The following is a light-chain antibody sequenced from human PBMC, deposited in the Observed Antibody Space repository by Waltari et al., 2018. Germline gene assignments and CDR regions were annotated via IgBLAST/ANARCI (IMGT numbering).Light chain of an antibody. CDR2: QDA. V-gene: IGLV3-1*01. Sequence: SYELTQPPSVSVSPGQTASIPCSGDKLGERYASWDQQKPGQSPVLVIYQDAKRPSRIPERFSGSTSGNTATLTISGTQSLDEADYYCQTWDSSTVVFGGATKLTVL. J-gene: IGLJ2*01. CDR3: QTWDSSTVV. CDR1: KLGERY.